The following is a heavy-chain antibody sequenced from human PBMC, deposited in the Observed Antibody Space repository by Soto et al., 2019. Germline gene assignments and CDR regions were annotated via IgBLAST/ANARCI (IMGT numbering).Heavy chain of an antibody. V-gene: IGHV2-5*02. CDR2: IYWDDAK. J-gene: IGHJ4*02. CDR1: GFSLSTRRVG. CDR3: AHVFGGRSLY. Sequence: QITLKESGPTLVKPTQTLTLTCTFSGFSLSTRRVGVGWMRQPPGKALEWLAVIYWDDAKTYRTSLKSRLTHTKDTSKNLVALTLTNMDPEDTATYYCAHVFGGRSLYWGQGTLVTVSS. D-gene: IGHD1-26*01.